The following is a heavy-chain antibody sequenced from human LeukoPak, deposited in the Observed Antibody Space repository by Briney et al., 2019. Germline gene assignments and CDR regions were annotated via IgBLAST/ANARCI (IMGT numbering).Heavy chain of an antibody. D-gene: IGHD1-7*01. CDR3: AGEYNWNYGGIDY. J-gene: IGHJ4*02. V-gene: IGHV1-3*04. CDR2: INTGNGNT. Sequence: ASVKVSCKASGYTFTSYILHGVRQAPGQSLEWMGWINTGNGNTKYSQKFQGRVTITRDTSASTAYMELSSLRSEDTAVYYCAGEYNWNYGGIDYWGQGTLVTVSS. CDR1: GYTFTSYI.